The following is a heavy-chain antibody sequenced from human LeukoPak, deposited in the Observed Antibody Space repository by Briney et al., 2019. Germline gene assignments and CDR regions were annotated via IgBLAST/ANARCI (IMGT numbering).Heavy chain of an antibody. CDR3: ARDPIVGATTAFDI. V-gene: IGHV1-2*02. CDR2: INTNSGGT. D-gene: IGHD1-26*01. Sequence: GASVKVSCKASGYTFTGYYMHWVRQAPGQGLEWMGWINTNSGGTNYAQKFQGRVTMTRDTSISTAYMELSRLRSDDTAVYYCARDPIVGATTAFDIWGQGTMVTVSS. CDR1: GYTFTGYY. J-gene: IGHJ3*02.